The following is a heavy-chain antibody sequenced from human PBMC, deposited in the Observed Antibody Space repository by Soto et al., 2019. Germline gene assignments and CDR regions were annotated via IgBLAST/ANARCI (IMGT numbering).Heavy chain of an antibody. V-gene: IGHV3-30*18. J-gene: IGHJ4*02. D-gene: IGHD6-19*01. CDR3: AKGGRQWLVTSDFNY. CDR1: GFTFSDYA. Sequence: VQLVESGGGVVQPGRSLRLSCAASGFTFSDYAMHWVRQAPGKGLEWAAVVSHDGRNTHYADSVKGRFTISRDSSKNTVSLEMTSLTAEDTAVYYCAKGGRQWLVTSDFNYWGQGALVTVSS. CDR2: VSHDGRNT.